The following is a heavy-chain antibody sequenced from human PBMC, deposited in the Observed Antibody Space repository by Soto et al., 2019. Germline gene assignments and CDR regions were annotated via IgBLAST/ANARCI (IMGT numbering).Heavy chain of an antibody. V-gene: IGHV3-30*03. CDR1: GFTFSSYG. CDR2: ILYDGSDK. Sequence: QVQLVESGGGVVRAGRSLRLSCAAYGFTFSSYGMHWVRQAPGKGLEWVAFILYDGSDKYFADSVKGRFTISRDNSKITLDLQINSLRAEDTAVYYCAIDRIVMIRGVMNYYGMDVWGQGTTVTVSS. J-gene: IGHJ6*02. D-gene: IGHD3-10*01. CDR3: AIDRIVMIRGVMNYYGMDV.